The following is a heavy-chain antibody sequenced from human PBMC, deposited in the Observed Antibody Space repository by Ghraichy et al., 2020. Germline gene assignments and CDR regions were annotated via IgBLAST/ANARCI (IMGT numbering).Heavy chain of an antibody. V-gene: IGHV4-59*01. D-gene: IGHD3-10*01. J-gene: IGHJ2*01. Sequence: SETLSLTCTVSGGSISSYYWSWIRQPPGKGLEWIGYIYYSGSTNYNPSLKSRVTISVDTSKNQFSLKLSSVTAADTAVYYCARLDGSGSYSNWYFDLWGRGTLVTVSS. CDR1: GGSISSYY. CDR3: ARLDGSGSYSNWYFDL. CDR2: IYYSGST.